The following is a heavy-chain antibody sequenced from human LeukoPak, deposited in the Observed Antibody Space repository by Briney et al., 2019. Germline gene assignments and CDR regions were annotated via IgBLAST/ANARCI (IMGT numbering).Heavy chain of an antibody. D-gene: IGHD6-19*01. CDR1: GFTFSSYG. CDR2: ISYDGSNK. V-gene: IGHV3-30*18. J-gene: IGHJ4*02. CDR3: AKDSVLPVAGLDY. Sequence: GGSLRLSCAASGFTFSSYGMHWVRQASGKGLEWVAVISYDGSNKYYADSVKGRFTISRDNSKNTLYLQMNSLRAEDTAVYYCAKDSVLPVAGLDYWGQGTLVTVSS.